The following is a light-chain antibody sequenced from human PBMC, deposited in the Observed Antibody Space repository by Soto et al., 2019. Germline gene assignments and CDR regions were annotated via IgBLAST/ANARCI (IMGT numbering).Light chain of an antibody. J-gene: IGKJ1*01. CDR1: QSICSW. CDR3: QQYISDTSWT. CDR2: DAS. Sequence: IQGTQSASTLSPSVPPRVTITCLTSQSICSWLAWYQQKPGKAPKLLIYDASSLESGVPSRFSGSGSGTEFTLTISSLQPDDFATYYCQQYISDTSWTVGQGTKVEIK. V-gene: IGKV1-5*01.